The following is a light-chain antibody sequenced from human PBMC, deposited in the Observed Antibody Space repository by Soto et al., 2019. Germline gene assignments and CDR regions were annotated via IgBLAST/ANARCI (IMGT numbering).Light chain of an antibody. V-gene: IGKV3-15*01. J-gene: IGKJ3*01. CDR3: QNYDKWPPGT. CDR2: PAS. Sequence: EIVMTQSPSTLSVSPGERATLSCRASQSVSTSLAWYQQKPGQAPRLLIYPASTRATGIPARFSGSGSGTECTILIRSMQSEDFALYYCQNYDKWPPGTFGPGNNVDVK. CDR1: QSVSTS.